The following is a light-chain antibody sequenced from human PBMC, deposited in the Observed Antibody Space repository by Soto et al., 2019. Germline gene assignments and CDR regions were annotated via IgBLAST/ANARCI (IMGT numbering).Light chain of an antibody. CDR2: ETS. V-gene: IGKV3-20*01. Sequence: EIVLTQSPGTLSLSPGDSATLSCTASQSVSAGYFAWYQQKPGQAPRLIIYETSSRMTGIPDRFSGSGSGTDFTLTISRLEPEDFAVYYCQQYGSSGTFGQGTKVDIK. J-gene: IGKJ1*01. CDR3: QQYGSSGT. CDR1: QSVSAGY.